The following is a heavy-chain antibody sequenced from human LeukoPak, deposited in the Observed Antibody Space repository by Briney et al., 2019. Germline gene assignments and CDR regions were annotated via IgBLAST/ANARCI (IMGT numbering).Heavy chain of an antibody. Sequence: PGGSLRLSCAASGFTLSSYAMSWVRQGPGKGLEWVSAISVSGNTYHADSVKGRFTISRDSSKNTLYLQMNSLRVEDAAVYYCAKAPVTTCSGAYCYPFDYWGQGTPVTVSS. CDR3: AKAPVTTCSGAYCYPFDY. D-gene: IGHD2-15*01. J-gene: IGHJ4*02. CDR2: ISVSGNT. CDR1: GFTLSSYA. V-gene: IGHV3-23*01.